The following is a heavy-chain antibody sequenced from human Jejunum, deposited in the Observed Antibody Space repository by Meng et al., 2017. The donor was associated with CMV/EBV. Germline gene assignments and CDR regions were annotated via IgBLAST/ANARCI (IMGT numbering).Heavy chain of an antibody. J-gene: IGHJ4*02. CDR2: ISIVGTYT. D-gene: IGHD3-22*01. V-gene: IGHV3-11*05. CDR3: AKDRYYYDSSGYYF. Sequence: SGLTFTDYAMSWVRHVPGKGLEWVSYISIVGTYTYYADSVKGRFTISRDNTGNTLHLQMDSLRAEDTAVYYCAKDRYYYDSSGYYFGGQGTLVTVSS. CDR1: GLTFTDYA.